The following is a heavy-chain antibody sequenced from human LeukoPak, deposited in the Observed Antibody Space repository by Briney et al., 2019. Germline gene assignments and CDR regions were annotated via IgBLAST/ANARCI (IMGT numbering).Heavy chain of an antibody. V-gene: IGHV1-18*01. Sequence: ASVKVSRKASGYTFTSYGISWVRQAPGQGLEWMGWISVYNGNTNYSQKLQGRVPMTTATSTSKAYMELRSLRSDDTAVYYCARGMGITIFGVVIIQAFYYWGQGTLVTVSS. CDR3: ARGMGITIFGVVIIQAFYY. J-gene: IGHJ4*02. CDR2: ISVYNGNT. D-gene: IGHD3-3*01. CDR1: GYTFTSYG.